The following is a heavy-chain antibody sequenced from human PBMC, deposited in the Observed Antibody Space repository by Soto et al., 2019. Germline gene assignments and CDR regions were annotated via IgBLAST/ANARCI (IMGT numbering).Heavy chain of an antibody. CDR3: ARGLQVSPYYYGSGGYYNVGPNDY. CDR2: INHSGST. V-gene: IGHV4-34*01. CDR1: GGSFSGYY. D-gene: IGHD3-10*01. J-gene: IGHJ4*02. Sequence: PSETLSLTCAFYGGSFSGYYWIWILQPPVKGLEWIGEINHSGSTNYNPSLKSRVTISVDTSKNQFSLKLSSVTAADTAVYYCARGLQVSPYYYGSGGYYNVGPNDYWGQGTLVTVSS.